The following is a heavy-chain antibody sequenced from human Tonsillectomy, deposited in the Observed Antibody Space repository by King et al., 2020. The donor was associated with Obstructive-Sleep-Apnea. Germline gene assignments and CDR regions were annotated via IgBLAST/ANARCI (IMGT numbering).Heavy chain of an antibody. D-gene: IGHD3-22*01. V-gene: IGHV1-18*04. CDR1: GYTFTNHA. Sequence: VQSGAEVKKPGASVKVSCKASGYTFTNHAISWVRQAPGQGLEWMGWISGYNGNTNYAQKLQGRVTMTTDTSTRTAYMEVRSLRSDDTAVYYCARYDTLILGYFDYWGQGTLVTVSS. J-gene: IGHJ4*02. CDR3: ARYDTLILGYFDY. CDR2: ISGYNGNT.